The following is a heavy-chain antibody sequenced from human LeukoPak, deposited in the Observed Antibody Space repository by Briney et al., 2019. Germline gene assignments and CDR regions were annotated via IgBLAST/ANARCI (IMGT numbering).Heavy chain of an antibody. D-gene: IGHD1-26*01. CDR2: IYYSGST. V-gene: IGHV4-59*01. Sequence: PSETLSLTCTVSGGSISSYYWSWIRPPPGEGLEWIGYIYYSGSTNYNPSLQSRVTISVDTSKNQFSLKLSSVTAADTAVYYCARAGELGATSDYYYGMDVWGQGTTVTVSS. CDR1: GGSISSYY. CDR3: ARAGELGATSDYYYGMDV. J-gene: IGHJ6*02.